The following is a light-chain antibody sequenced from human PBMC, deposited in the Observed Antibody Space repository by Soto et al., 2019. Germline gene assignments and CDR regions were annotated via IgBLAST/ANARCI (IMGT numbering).Light chain of an antibody. V-gene: IGKV3-11*01. CDR2: DAS. J-gene: IGKJ3*01. Sequence: EIVLTQPPATLSLSPGERATLSCRASQSVSSYLAWYQQKPGQAPRLLIYDASNRATGIPARFSGSGSGTDFTLTISSLEPEDFAVYYCQQRGNWPPIFTFGPGTKVDIK. CDR3: QQRGNWPPIFT. CDR1: QSVSSY.